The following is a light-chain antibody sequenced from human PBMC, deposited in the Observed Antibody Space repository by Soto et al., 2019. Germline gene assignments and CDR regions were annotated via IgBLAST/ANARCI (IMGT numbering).Light chain of an antibody. J-gene: IGKJ1*01. V-gene: IGKV1-6*01. CDR1: QGIRNE. Sequence: AIQMTQSPSSLSACVGDRVNITCRASQGIRNELGWYQQQPGKAPKLLIYAASNLQSGVPSRFSGSGSGTDFTLTISSLQPEDFATYYCLQDYNYPRTFGQGTKVDIK. CDR3: LQDYNYPRT. CDR2: AAS.